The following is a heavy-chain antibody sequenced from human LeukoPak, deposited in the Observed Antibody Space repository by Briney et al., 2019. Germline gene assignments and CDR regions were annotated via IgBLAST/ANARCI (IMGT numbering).Heavy chain of an antibody. J-gene: IGHJ4*02. CDR1: GFTFTDYY. CDR3: APTAEAYTSWWKV. Sequence: ASMKVSCKSSGFTFTDYYIHWVRQAPGQGLEWMGYIGPHSSATSSPQEFQGRVTMTRDTSISTAYLEVRSLTSDDTAVYYCAPTAEAYTSWWKVWGQGTLVTVSS. V-gene: IGHV1-2*02. CDR2: IGPHSSAT. D-gene: IGHD3-16*01.